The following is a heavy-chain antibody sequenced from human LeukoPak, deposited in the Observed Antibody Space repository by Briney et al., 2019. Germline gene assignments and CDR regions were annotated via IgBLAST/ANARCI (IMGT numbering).Heavy chain of an antibody. CDR1: GFTFSNYA. Sequence: PGGSLRLSCVASGFTFSNYAMTWVRQAPGKGLEWVSAIRSDSHTYYADSVQGRFTISRDNSKNTVYLQMSSLRAEDTAVYYCAKAASSSWPSYYYGMDVWGQGTTVTVSS. CDR3: AKAASSSWPSYYYGMDV. J-gene: IGHJ6*02. V-gene: IGHV3-23*05. CDR2: IRSDSHT. D-gene: IGHD6-13*01.